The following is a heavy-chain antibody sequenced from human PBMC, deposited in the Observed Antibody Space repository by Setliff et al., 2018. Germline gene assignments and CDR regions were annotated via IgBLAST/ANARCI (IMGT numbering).Heavy chain of an antibody. CDR3: AKLSGENFERSSY. J-gene: IGHJ4*02. V-gene: IGHV3-23*01. CDR1: GFIFSPFG. CDR2: IGGGGT. D-gene: IGHD2-21*01. Sequence: PGGSLRLSCVGSGFIFSPFGLNWVRQAPGKGLEWVSYIGGGGTSYADSVTGRFTISRDDSKNTLYLQMSSLRAEDTAIYYCAKLSGENFERSSYWGQGTLVTVSS.